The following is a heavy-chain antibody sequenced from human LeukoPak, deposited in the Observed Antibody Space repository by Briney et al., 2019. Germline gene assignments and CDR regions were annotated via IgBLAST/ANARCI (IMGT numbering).Heavy chain of an antibody. CDR3: AREKGTYYDYVWGSYRSAGAFDY. CDR2: MNPNSGNT. J-gene: IGHJ4*02. CDR1: GYTFTSYD. Sequence: GASVKVSCKASGYTFTSYDINWVRQATGQGLEWMGWMNPNSGNTGYAQKFQGRVTMTRDTSTSTVYMELSSLRSEDTAVYYCAREKGTYYDYVWGSYRSAGAFDYWGQGTLATVSS. V-gene: IGHV1-8*01. D-gene: IGHD3-16*02.